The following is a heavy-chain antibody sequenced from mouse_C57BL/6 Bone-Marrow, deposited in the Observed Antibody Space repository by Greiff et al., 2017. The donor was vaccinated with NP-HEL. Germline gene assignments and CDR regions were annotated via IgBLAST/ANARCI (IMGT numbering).Heavy chain of an antibody. J-gene: IGHJ2*01. Sequence: VQLQQSGPELVKPGASVKISCKASGYSFTGYYMNWVKQSPEKSLEWIGEINPSTGGTTYNQKFKAKATLTVDKSSSTAYMQLKSLTSEDSSVYYCASGYSYWCQGTTLTVSS. CDR3: ASGYSY. CDR1: GYSFTGYY. V-gene: IGHV1-42*01. D-gene: IGHD2-12*01. CDR2: INPSTGGT.